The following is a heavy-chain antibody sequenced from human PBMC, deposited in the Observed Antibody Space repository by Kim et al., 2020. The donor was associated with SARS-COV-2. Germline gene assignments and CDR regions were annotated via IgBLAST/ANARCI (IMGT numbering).Heavy chain of an antibody. J-gene: IGHJ6*02. CDR3: ARRGGESLMDV. D-gene: IGHD3-10*01. Sequence: IYYADSVKGRFTVFRDNARNSLYLQINSLRDEDTAVYYCARRGGESLMDVWGQGTTVTVSS. CDR2: I. V-gene: IGHV3-48*02.